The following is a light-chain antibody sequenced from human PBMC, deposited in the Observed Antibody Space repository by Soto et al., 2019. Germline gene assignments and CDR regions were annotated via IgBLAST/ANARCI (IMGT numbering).Light chain of an antibody. CDR3: QQSYSTPYT. CDR2: AAS. Sequence: DIPMTQSPSSLSASLGDRVTITCRAIQSISSYLNWSQQKPGKAPKLLIYAASSLQSGVTSRFSGSGAGTDFTLTISILQPEDFATYACQQSYSTPYTFGQGPELEIK. V-gene: IGKV1-39*01. J-gene: IGKJ2*01. CDR1: QSISSY.